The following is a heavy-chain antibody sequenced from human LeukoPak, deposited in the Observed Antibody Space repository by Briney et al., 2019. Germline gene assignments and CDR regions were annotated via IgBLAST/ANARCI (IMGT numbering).Heavy chain of an antibody. J-gene: IGHJ4*02. CDR3: ARVGNYDFWSGSETYFDY. CDR1: GGSFSGYY. D-gene: IGHD3-3*01. V-gene: IGHV4-34*01. CDR2: INHSGST. Sequence: SETLSLTCAVYGGSFSGYYWSWIRQPPGKGLEWIGEINHSGSTNYNPSLKSRVTISVDTSKNQFSLKLSSLTAADTAVYYCARVGNYDFWSGSETYFDYWGQGTLVTVSS.